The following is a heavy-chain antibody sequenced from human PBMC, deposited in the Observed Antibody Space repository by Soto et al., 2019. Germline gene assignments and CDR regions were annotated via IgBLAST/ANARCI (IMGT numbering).Heavy chain of an antibody. CDR1: GFTVSSNY. J-gene: IGHJ6*02. CDR3: ARDRIGAMDHYYYYGMDV. D-gene: IGHD5-18*01. CDR2: IYSGGST. Sequence: GGSLRLSCADSGFTVSSNYMSWVRQAPGKGLEWVSVIYSGGSTYYADSVKGRFTISRDNSKNTLYLQMNSLRAEDTAVYYCARDRIGAMDHYYYYGMDVWGQGTTVTVS. V-gene: IGHV3-53*01.